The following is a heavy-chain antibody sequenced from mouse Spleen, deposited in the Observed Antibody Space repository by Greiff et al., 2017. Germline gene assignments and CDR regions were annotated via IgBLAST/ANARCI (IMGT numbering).Heavy chain of an antibody. CDR1: GFTFSSYA. CDR2: ISSGGDYI. D-gene: IGHD1-1*01. V-gene: IGHV5-9-1*02. Sequence: EVQLQESGEGLVKPGGSLKLSCAASGFTFSSYAMSWVRQTPEKRLEWVAYISSGGDYIYYADTVKGRFTISRDNARNTLYLQMSSLKSEDTAMYYCTRDSGSSYGYFDVWGTGTTVTVSS. J-gene: IGHJ1*03. CDR3: TRDSGSSYGYFDV.